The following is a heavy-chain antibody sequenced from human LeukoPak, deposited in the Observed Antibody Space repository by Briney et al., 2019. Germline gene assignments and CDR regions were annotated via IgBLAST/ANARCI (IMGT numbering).Heavy chain of an antibody. D-gene: IGHD6-19*01. V-gene: IGHV1-18*01. CDR2: ISPYNGNT. CDR1: GYDFTSVG. Sequence: ASVKVSCKASGYDFTSVGITWVRQAPGQGLEWMGWISPYNGNTRHVRKFQGRVTMTTDTSTNTAYMELRSLRFDDTAFYYCARAGSGTGWYFDYWGQGTLVTVSS. J-gene: IGHJ4*02. CDR3: ARAGSGTGWYFDY.